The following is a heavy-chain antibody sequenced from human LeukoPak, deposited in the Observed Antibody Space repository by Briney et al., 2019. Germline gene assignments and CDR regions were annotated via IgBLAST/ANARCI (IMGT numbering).Heavy chain of an antibody. J-gene: IGHJ6*02. CDR3: ARHEVAGNYYYYGMDV. CDR1: GGSISSYY. Sequence: SETLSLTCTASGGSISSYYWSWIRQPPGKGLEWIGYIYYSGSTNYNPSLKSRVTISVDTSKNQFSLKLSSVTAADTAVYYCARHEVAGNYYYYGMDVWGQGTTVTVSS. V-gene: IGHV4-59*08. D-gene: IGHD6-13*01. CDR2: IYYSGST.